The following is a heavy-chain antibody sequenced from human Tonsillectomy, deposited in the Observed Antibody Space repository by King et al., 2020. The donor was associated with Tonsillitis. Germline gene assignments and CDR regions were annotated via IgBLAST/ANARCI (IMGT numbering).Heavy chain of an antibody. Sequence: VQLVQSGGGVVQPGRSLRLSCAASGFTFSSYAMHWVRQAPGKGLEWVAVISFDGSNKYYADSVKGRFTISRDNSKNTVYLRMNSLRTEDTAVYYCARGSESSSAGGSYYFDYWGQGTLVTVSS. CDR2: ISFDGSNK. CDR3: ARGSESSSAGGSYYFDY. CDR1: GFTFSSYA. V-gene: IGHV3-30*04. D-gene: IGHD6-6*01. J-gene: IGHJ4*02.